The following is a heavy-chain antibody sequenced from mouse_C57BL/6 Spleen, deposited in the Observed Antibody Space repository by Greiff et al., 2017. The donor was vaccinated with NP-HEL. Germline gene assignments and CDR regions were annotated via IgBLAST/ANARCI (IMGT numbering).Heavy chain of an antibody. CDR3: ARLLLTY. J-gene: IGHJ3*01. CDR2: ISSGSSTI. D-gene: IGHD1-1*01. V-gene: IGHV5-17*01. Sequence: DVKLVESGGGLVKPGGSLKLSCAASGFTFSDSGMHWVRQAPEKGLEWVAYISSGSSTIYYADTVKGRFTLSRDNAKNTLFLQMTSLRSEDTAMYYCARLLLTYWGQGTLVTVSA. CDR1: GFTFSDSG.